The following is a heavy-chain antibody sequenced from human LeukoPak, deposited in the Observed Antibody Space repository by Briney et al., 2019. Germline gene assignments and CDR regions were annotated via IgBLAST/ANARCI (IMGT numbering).Heavy chain of an antibody. Sequence: GGSLRLSCAASGLTVSSNYMSWVRQAPGKGLVWVSVIYSGGSTYYADSVKGRFTISRDNSKNTLYLQMNSLRAEDTAVYYCARDGDHGDYFDYWGQGTLVTVSS. D-gene: IGHD2-8*01. CDR1: GLTVSSNY. J-gene: IGHJ4*02. CDR3: ARDGDHGDYFDY. CDR2: IYSGGST. V-gene: IGHV3-53*01.